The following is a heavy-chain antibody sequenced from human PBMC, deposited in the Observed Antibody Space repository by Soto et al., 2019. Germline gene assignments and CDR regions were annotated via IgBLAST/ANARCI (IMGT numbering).Heavy chain of an antibody. CDR1: GGTFSSYT. D-gene: IGHD3-22*01. Sequence: QVQLVQSGAELKKPGSSVKVSCKASGGTFSSYTISWVRQAPGQGLEWMGRIIPILGIANYAQKFQGRVTITADKSTSTAYMELSSLRSEDTAVYYCARDPGRVYDSSGYYYLGYYYYGMDVWGQGTTVTVSS. J-gene: IGHJ6*02. CDR3: ARDPGRVYDSSGYYYLGYYYYGMDV. CDR2: IIPILGIA. V-gene: IGHV1-69*08.